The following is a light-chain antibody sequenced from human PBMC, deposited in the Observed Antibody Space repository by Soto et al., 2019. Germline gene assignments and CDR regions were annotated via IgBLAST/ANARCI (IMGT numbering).Light chain of an antibody. CDR3: CSFADSSTFYV. J-gene: IGLJ1*01. CDR1: SSEVGSSNL. V-gene: IGLV2-23*01. CDR2: EGS. Sequence: QSALTQPASVSGSPVQSITVSCTPTSSEVGSSNLVSWYQHHPGKAPKLIIYEGSRRPSGVSGRFPGSKSGNTAALTISGLQAEDEADDYCCSFADSSTFYVFGPGTQLTVL.